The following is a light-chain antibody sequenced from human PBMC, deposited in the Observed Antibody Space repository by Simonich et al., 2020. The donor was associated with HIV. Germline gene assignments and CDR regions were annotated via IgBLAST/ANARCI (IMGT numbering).Light chain of an antibody. CDR1: SSNVGGYNY. CDR2: EVS. V-gene: IGLV2-14*01. CDR3: SSYTSSSTWV. J-gene: IGLJ3*02. Sequence: QSALTQPVSVSGAPGQSITISCTGNSSNVGGYNYVSWYQQHPVKAPKLVIYEVSKRPSGFSNRFSGSKSGNTASLTISGLQAEDEADYYCSSYTSSSTWVFGGGTKLTVL.